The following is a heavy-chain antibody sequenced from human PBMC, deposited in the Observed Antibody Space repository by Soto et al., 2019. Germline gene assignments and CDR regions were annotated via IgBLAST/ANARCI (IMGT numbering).Heavy chain of an antibody. J-gene: IGHJ3*02. V-gene: IGHV5-51*01. CDR3: ARPRSQWEPHHDAFDI. Sequence: PGESLKISCKGSGYSFTSYWIGWVRQMPGKGLEWMGIIYPGDSDIRYSPSFQGQVTISADKSISTAYLQWSSLKASDTAMYYCARPRSQWEPHHDAFDIWGQGTMVTVSS. CDR1: GYSFTSYW. D-gene: IGHD1-26*01. CDR2: IYPGDSDI.